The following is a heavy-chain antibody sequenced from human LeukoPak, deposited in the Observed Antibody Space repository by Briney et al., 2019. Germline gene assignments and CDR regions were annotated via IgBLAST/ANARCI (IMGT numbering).Heavy chain of an antibody. V-gene: IGHV1-18*01. J-gene: IGHJ4*02. Sequence: ASVKVSCKASGYTFTSYGISWVRQAPGQGLEWMGGISAYNGNTNYAQKLQGRVTMTTDTSTSTAYMELRSLRSDDTAMYYCASRLMVEMSTYFDYWGQGTLVTVSS. D-gene: IGHD5-24*01. CDR1: GYTFTSYG. CDR2: ISAYNGNT. CDR3: ASRLMVEMSTYFDY.